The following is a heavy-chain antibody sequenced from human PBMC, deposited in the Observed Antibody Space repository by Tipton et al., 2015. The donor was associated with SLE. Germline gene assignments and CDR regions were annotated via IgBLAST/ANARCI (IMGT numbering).Heavy chain of an antibody. CDR1: GFTFSNNW. Sequence: LRLSCAASGFTFSNNWMTWVRQAPGKGLEWVAHIKPDGSEEFYVDSVRGRFIISRDNAKSSLSLQMNSLNAEDTAVYYCAREYQGSFYVNGAFDMWGQGTVVTVSS. CDR2: IKPDGSEE. D-gene: IGHD3-10*01. V-gene: IGHV3-7*01. J-gene: IGHJ3*02. CDR3: AREYQGSFYVNGAFDM.